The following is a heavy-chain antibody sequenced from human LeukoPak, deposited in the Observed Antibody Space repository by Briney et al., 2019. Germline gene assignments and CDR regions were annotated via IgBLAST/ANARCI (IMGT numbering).Heavy chain of an antibody. Sequence: ASVKVSCKASGYTFTGYYMHWVRQAPGQGLEWMGWFNPNSGGTNYAQKFQGRVTMTRDTSISTAYMELSRLRSDDTAVYYCARDGYCSSTSCYRGRYYYYYMDVWGKGTTVTISS. CDR3: ARDGYCSSTSCYRGRYYYYYMDV. CDR1: GYTFTGYY. V-gene: IGHV1-2*02. J-gene: IGHJ6*03. D-gene: IGHD2-2*01. CDR2: FNPNSGGT.